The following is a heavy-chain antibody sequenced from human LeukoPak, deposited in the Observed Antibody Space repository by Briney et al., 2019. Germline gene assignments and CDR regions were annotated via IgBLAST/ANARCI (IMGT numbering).Heavy chain of an antibody. CDR3: ARGEYSSSSWPFDY. V-gene: IGHV4-59*12. D-gene: IGHD6-13*01. CDR2: IYYSGST. CDR1: GGSISSYY. J-gene: IGHJ4*02. Sequence: SETLSLTCTVSGGSISSYYWSWIRQPPGKGLEWIGYIYYSGSTNYNPSLKSRVTISVDTSKNQFSLKLSSVTAADTAVYYCARGEYSSSSWPFDYWGQGTLVTVSS.